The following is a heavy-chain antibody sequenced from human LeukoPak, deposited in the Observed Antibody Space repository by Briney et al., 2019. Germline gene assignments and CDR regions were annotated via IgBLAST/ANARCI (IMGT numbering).Heavy chain of an antibody. CDR1: GFTFSSYE. CDR2: ISSSGSTI. J-gene: IGHJ1*01. D-gene: IGHD6-19*01. Sequence: GGSLRLSCAASGFTFSSYEMNWVRQAPGKGLEWVSYISSSGSTIYYADSEKGRFTISRDNAKNSLYLQMNSLRAEDTAVYYCAKYRIAVAGIRPYFQHWGQGTLVTVSS. CDR3: AKYRIAVAGIRPYFQH. V-gene: IGHV3-48*03.